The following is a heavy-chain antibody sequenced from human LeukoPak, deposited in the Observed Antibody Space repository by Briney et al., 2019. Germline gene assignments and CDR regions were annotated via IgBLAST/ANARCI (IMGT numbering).Heavy chain of an antibody. D-gene: IGHD1-26*01. V-gene: IGHV3-23*01. CDR2: VNADGGNT. Sequence: GWSLRLSCAASGFTFDNYRMSWVRQAPGRGLAWVSTVNADGGNTYYADSVKGRFTISRDNSKSTLILQMNSLRVEDTALYYCTKRVKYGGTWDHFADWGQGTLVTVSS. J-gene: IGHJ4*02. CDR3: TKRVKYGGTWDHFAD. CDR1: GFTFDNYR.